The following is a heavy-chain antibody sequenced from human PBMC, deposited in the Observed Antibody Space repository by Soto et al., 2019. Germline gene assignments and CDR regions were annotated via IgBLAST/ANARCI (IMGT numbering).Heavy chain of an antibody. CDR3: AREKAGIAAAGDVVFGMDV. V-gene: IGHV1-46*01. Sequence: QVQLVQSGAEVKKPGASVKVSCKASGYTFTSYYMHWVRQAPGQGLEWMGIINPSGGSTSYAQKFQGRVTMTRDTSTSTVYMELSSLRSEDTAVYYCAREKAGIAAAGDVVFGMDVWGQGTTVTVSS. CDR1: GYTFTSYY. D-gene: IGHD6-13*01. CDR2: INPSGGST. J-gene: IGHJ6*02.